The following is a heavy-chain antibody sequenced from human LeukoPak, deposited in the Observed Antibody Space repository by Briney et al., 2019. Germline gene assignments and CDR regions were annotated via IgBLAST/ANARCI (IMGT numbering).Heavy chain of an antibody. CDR2: ISYDGSNK. CDR3: ARYPGIAVAGDY. Sequence: GGSLRLSCAASGFTFSSYGMHWVRQAPGKGLEWVAVISYDGSNKYYADSVKGRFTISRDNSKNTLYLQMNSLRAEDTAVYYCARYPGIAVAGDYWGQGTLVTVSS. CDR1: GFTFSSYG. V-gene: IGHV3-30*03. J-gene: IGHJ4*02. D-gene: IGHD6-19*01.